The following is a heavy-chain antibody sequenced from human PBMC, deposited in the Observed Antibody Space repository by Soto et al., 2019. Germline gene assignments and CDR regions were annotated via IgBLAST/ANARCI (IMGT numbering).Heavy chain of an antibody. CDR2: ISGSGGST. J-gene: IGHJ4*02. Sequence: PGGSLRLSCAASGFTFSSYAMSWVRQAPGKGLEWVSAISGSGGSTYYADSVKGRFTISRDNSKNTLYLQMNSLRAEDTAVYYCAKLDGSGLTGYEATFDYWGQGTLVTVSS. V-gene: IGHV3-23*01. D-gene: IGHD3-9*01. CDR3: AKLDGSGLTGYEATFDY. CDR1: GFTFSSYA.